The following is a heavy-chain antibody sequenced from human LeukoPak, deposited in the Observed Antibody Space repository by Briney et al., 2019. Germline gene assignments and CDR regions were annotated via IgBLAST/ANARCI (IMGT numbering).Heavy chain of an antibody. Sequence: PGGSLRLSCAASEFTLSKYWMHWVRQAAGTGQAWVSRISSDGTTTAYADSVKGRFTISRDSAKNMLYLQMNSLRVEDTAMYYCASPGDNYAILGLDYWGQGTLVTVSS. V-gene: IGHV3-74*01. J-gene: IGHJ4*02. CDR3: ASPGDNYAILGLDY. CDR1: EFTLSKYW. CDR2: ISSDGTTT. D-gene: IGHD3-9*01.